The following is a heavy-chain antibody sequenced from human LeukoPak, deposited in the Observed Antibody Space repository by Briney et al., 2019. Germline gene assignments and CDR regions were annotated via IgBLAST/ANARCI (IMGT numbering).Heavy chain of an antibody. D-gene: IGHD2-2*01. CDR2: ITYSGST. J-gene: IGHJ6*02. CDR1: GGSISSSTYY. CDR3: ARVGGYCSSTSCRAGYYYYGMDV. V-gene: IGHV4-39*01. Sequence: SETLSLTCTVSGGSISSSTYYWAWIRQSPGKGLEWIGSITYSGSTYYNPSLESRVTISVDTSKNQFSLRLISVTAVDTAVYYCARVGGYCSSTSCRAGYYYYGMDVWGQGTTVTVSS.